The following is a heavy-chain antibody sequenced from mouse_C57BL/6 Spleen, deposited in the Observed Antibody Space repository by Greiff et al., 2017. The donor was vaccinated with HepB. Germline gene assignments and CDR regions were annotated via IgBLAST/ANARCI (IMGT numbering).Heavy chain of an antibody. CDR2: IYPGDGDT. D-gene: IGHD1-1*01. CDR1: GYAFSSSW. CDR3: ARSSYYGSSYDAMGY. J-gene: IGHJ4*01. Sequence: VQLQQSGPELVKPGASVKISCKASGYAFSSSWMNWVKQRPGKGLEWIGRIYPGDGDTNYNGKFKGKATLTADKSSSTAYMQLSSLTSEDSAVYFCARSSYYGSSYDAMGYWGQGTSVTVSS. V-gene: IGHV1-82*01.